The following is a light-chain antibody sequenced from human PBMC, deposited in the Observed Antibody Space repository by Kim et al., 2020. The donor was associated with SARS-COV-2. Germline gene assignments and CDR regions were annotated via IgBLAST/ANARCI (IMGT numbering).Light chain of an antibody. V-gene: IGKV1-17*01. CDR1: QDIRND. Sequence: ASLGDRVTISCRASQDIRNDLRWYQQNPGRAPKRLIYGASSLQSGVPSRCSGSGSVTEFTLTISSVQPEDFATYFCLQHSTYPITFGQGTRLEIK. CDR2: GAS. J-gene: IGKJ5*01. CDR3: LQHSTYPIT.